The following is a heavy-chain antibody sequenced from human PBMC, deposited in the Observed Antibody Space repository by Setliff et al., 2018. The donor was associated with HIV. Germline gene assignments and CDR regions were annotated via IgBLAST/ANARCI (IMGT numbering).Heavy chain of an antibody. CDR1: AGSIRSSTYY. CDR3: IIAYSSGWLAPMGFGS. V-gene: IGHV4-39*01. Sequence: SETLSLTCTVSAGSIRSSTYYWAWIRQPPGKGLEWIGTIYYSGSTYYNPSLKSRATISVDMSKNQFSLRLSSVTAADTAVYYCIIAYSSGWLAPMGFGSWGQGTLVTVSS. D-gene: IGHD6-19*01. J-gene: IGHJ4*02. CDR2: IYYSGST.